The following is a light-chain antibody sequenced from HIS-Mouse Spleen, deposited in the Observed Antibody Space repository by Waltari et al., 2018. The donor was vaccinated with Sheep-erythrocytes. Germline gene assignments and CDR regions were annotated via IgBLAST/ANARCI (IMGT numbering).Light chain of an antibody. CDR1: SSDVGGYNY. CDR2: EVS. V-gene: IGLV2-8*01. Sequence: QSALTQPPSASGSPGQSVTISCTGTSSDVGGYNYVSWYQQHPGQAPKLMLYEVSKRPAGVPDRFSGLQAEDEADYYCSSYAGSNNWVFGGGTKLTVL. J-gene: IGLJ3*02. CDR3: SSYAGSNNWV.